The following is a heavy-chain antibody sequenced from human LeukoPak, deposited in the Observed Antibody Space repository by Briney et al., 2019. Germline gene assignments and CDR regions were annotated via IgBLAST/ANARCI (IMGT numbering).Heavy chain of an antibody. CDR3: VGDPTTNRYQYFQY. CDR1: GFIFSNFG. V-gene: IGHV3-21*01. J-gene: IGHJ4*02. D-gene: IGHD1-14*01. CDR2: MDRHSDI. Sequence: GGFLRLSCTASGFIFSNFGVNWVRQAPGKGLEWVSCMDRHSDIYYADSVKRRFTISRDNARNSVYLQMNSLTVEDSGVYYCVGDPTTNRYQYFQYWGQGALVTVSS.